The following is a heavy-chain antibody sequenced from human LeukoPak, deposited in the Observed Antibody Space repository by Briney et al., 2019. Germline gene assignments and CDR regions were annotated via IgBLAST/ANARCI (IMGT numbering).Heavy chain of an antibody. D-gene: IGHD6-19*01. V-gene: IGHV4-59*08. CDR3: ARSPPGYSRGWGNNWFDP. Sequence: PSETLSLTCTVSGGSISSYYWSWIRQPPGEGLEWIGYIYYSGSTNYNPSLKSRVTISVDASKNQFSLRLSSVTAADTAVYYCARSPPGYSRGWGNNWFDPWGQGTLVTVSS. J-gene: IGHJ5*02. CDR1: GGSISSYY. CDR2: IYYSGST.